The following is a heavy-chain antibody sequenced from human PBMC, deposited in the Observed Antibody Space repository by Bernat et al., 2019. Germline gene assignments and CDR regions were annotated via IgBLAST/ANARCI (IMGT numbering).Heavy chain of an antibody. Sequence: EVQLVESGGGLVQPGRSLRLSCTASGFTFGDYAMSWFRQAPGKGLEWVGFIRSKAYGGTTEYAASVKGRFTISRDDSKSIAYLQMNSLKTEDTAVYYCTRDSIYCSITSCYPYNWFDPWGQGTLVTVSS. V-gene: IGHV3-49*03. D-gene: IGHD2-2*01. CDR3: TRDSIYCSITSCYPYNWFDP. J-gene: IGHJ5*02. CDR1: GFTFGDYA. CDR2: IRSKAYGGTT.